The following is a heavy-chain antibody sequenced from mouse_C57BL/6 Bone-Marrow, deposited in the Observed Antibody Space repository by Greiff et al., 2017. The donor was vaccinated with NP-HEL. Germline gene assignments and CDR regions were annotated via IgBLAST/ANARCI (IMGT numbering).Heavy chain of an antibody. Sequence: QVQLQQSGPELVKPGASVKISCKASGYAFSSSWMNWVKQRPGKGLEWIGRIYPGDGDTNYNGKFKGKATLTADTSSSTAYMQLSSLTSEDSAVYFGAREDPAWFAYWGQGTLVTVSA. V-gene: IGHV1-82*01. CDR3: AREDPAWFAY. CDR1: GYAFSSSW. CDR2: IYPGDGDT. J-gene: IGHJ3*01.